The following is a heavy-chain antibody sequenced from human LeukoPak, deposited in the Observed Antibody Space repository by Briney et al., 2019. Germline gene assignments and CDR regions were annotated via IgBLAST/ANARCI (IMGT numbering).Heavy chain of an antibody. CDR1: GFTFSSYA. J-gene: IGHJ4*02. CDR3: AKGRGYSYESDY. D-gene: IGHD5-18*01. Sequence: EPGGSLRLSCAASGFTFSSYAMSWVRQAPGKGLEWVSAISGSGGSTYYADSVKGRFTISRDNSKNTLYLQMNSLRAEDTAVYYCAKGRGYSYESDYWGQGTLVTVSS. V-gene: IGHV3-23*01. CDR2: ISGSGGST.